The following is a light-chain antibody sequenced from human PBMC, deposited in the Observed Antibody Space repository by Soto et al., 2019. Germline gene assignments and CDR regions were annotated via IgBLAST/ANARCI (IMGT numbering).Light chain of an antibody. CDR2: SAS. J-gene: IGKJ2*03. Sequence: EIVMTQSPATLSVSLGERATLSCRASQSVTYNLAWYQQKPGQAPWLLIYSASTRATGVPVRFSGSGSGTEFNLTISSLQSEDFALYYCPQSDNWHAYSFGQGTKLEIK. V-gene: IGKV3-15*01. CDR1: QSVTYN. CDR3: PQSDNWHAYS.